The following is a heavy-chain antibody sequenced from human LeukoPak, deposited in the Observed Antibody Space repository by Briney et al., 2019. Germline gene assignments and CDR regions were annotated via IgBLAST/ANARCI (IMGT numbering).Heavy chain of an antibody. J-gene: IGHJ3*02. CDR1: GYIFSSYG. V-gene: IGHV3-30*02. CDR3: AKDIGPIALDAFDI. CDR2: IRYDGDNK. Sequence: GGSLRLSCAATGYIFSSYGMHWVRQAPGKGLEWVAFIRYDGDNKYYADSVKGRFTISRDNSKTTLSLQMNSLRAEDTAVLYCAKDIGPIALDAFDIWGQGTMVTVSS. D-gene: IGHD6-13*01.